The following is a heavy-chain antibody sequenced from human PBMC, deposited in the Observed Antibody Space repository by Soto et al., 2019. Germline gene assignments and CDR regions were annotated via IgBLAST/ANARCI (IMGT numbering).Heavy chain of an antibody. D-gene: IGHD3-3*01. CDR3: ARGYYDFWSGYYTTIRSVQVGYYYYYGMDV. V-gene: IGHV4-34*01. CDR1: GGSFSGYY. J-gene: IGHJ6*02. Sequence: LSLTCAVYGGSFSGYYWSWIRQPPGKGLEWIGEINHSGSTNYNPSLKSRVTISVDTSKNQFSLKLSSVTAADTAVHYCARGYYDFWSGYYTTIRSVQVGYYYYYGMDVWGQGTTVTVSS. CDR2: INHSGST.